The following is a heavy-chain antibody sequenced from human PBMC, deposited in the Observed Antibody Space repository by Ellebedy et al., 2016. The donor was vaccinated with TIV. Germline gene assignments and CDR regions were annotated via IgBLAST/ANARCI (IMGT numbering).Heavy chain of an antibody. CDR2: ITSTGSDI. V-gene: IGHV3-21*01. CDR1: GFTFSIYT. CDR3: TRDNRGYTFGYSFDY. Sequence: GESLKISCAASGFTFSIYTMNWVRQAPGKGLEWVSSITSTGSDIYYADSVKGRFTISRDNAKNSLFLQTNSLSAADTAVYYCTRDNRGYTFGYSFDYWGQGTLVTVSS. D-gene: IGHD5-12*01. J-gene: IGHJ4*02.